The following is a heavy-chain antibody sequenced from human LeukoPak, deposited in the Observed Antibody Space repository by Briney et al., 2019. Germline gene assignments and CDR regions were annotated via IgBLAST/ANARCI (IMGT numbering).Heavy chain of an antibody. V-gene: IGHV4-34*01. CDR3: ARATHYDYIWGSYRFHNWFDP. D-gene: IGHD3-16*02. Sequence: PSETLSLTCAVYGGSFSGYYWSWIRQPPGKGLEWIGEINHSGSTNYNPSLKSRVTISVDTSKNQFSLKLSSVTAADTAVYYCARATHYDYIWGSYRFHNWFDPWGQGTPVTVSS. CDR2: INHSGST. CDR1: GGSFSGYY. J-gene: IGHJ5*02.